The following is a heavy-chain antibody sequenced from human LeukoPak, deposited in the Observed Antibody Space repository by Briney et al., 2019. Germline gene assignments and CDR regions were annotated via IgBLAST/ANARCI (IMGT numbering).Heavy chain of an antibody. J-gene: IGHJ4*02. CDR2: INPSGGST. D-gene: IGHD6-13*01. CDR1: GYTFTSYY. Sequence: ASVKVSCKASGYTFTSYYMHWVRQAPGQGLGWMGIINPSGGSTSYAQKFQGRVTMTRDTSTSTVYMELSSLRSEDTAVYYCARSLLPYIAAAVHVFDYWGQGTLVTVSS. CDR3: ARSLLPYIAAAVHVFDY. V-gene: IGHV1-46*01.